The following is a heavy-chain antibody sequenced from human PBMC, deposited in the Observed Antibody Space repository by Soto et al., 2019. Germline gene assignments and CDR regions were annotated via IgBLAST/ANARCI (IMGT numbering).Heavy chain of an antibody. CDR2: IYYSGST. D-gene: IGHD6-19*01. CDR1: GGSISSSSYY. CDR3: ARRIAVAGIDAFDI. V-gene: IGHV4-39*01. J-gene: IGHJ3*02. Sequence: QLQLQESGPGLVKPSETLSLTCTVSGGSISSSSYYWGWIRQPPGKGLEWMGSIYYSGSTYYNPSLKSRVTISVDTSKNQFSLKLSSVTAADTAVYYCARRIAVAGIDAFDIWGQGTMVTVSS.